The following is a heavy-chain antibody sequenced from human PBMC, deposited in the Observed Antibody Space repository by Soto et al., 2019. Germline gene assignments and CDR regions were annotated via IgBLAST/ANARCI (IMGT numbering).Heavy chain of an antibody. J-gene: IGHJ2*01. CDR2: ISYDGSNK. CDR1: GFTFSSYA. Sequence: QVQLVESGGGVVQPGRSLRLSCAASGFTFSSYAMHWVRQAPGKGLEWVAVISYDGSNKYYADSVKGRFTISRDNSKNTPYLQMNSLRAEDTAVYYCARTKYSSSWYLYWYFDLWGRGTLVTVSS. D-gene: IGHD6-13*01. CDR3: ARTKYSSSWYLYWYFDL. V-gene: IGHV3-30-3*01.